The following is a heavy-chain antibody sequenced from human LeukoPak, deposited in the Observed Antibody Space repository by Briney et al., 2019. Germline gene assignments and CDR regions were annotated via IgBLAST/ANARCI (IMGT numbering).Heavy chain of an antibody. CDR3: ARRRGWKQQLVYFDY. CDR1: GGSITNYY. V-gene: IGHV4-59*08. Sequence: PSETLSLTCTVSGGSITNYYWSWIRQPPGKGLEWIGYLFHSGTRRYNPSLKSRVTISADTTKNQIFLTLNSTTAADTAVYYCARRRGWKQQLVYFDYWGQGTLATVSS. CDR2: LFHSGTR. D-gene: IGHD6-13*01. J-gene: IGHJ4*02.